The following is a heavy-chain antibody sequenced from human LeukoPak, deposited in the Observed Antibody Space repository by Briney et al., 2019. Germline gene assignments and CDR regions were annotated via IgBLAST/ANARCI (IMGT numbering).Heavy chain of an antibody. D-gene: IGHD6-13*01. CDR3: AGNRHTRSSSWAHNYYYYGMDV. J-gene: IGHJ6*02. Sequence: PSETLSLTCTVSGGSISSYYWSWIRQPPGKGLEWIGYIYYSGSTNYNPSLKSRVTISVDTSKNQFSLKLSSVTAADTAVYYCAGNRHTRSSSWAHNYYYYGMDVWGQGTTVTVSS. V-gene: IGHV4-59*08. CDR1: GGSISSYY. CDR2: IYYSGST.